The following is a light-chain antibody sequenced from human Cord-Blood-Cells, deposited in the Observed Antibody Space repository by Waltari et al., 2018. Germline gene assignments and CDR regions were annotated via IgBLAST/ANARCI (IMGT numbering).Light chain of an antibody. CDR2: GNS. V-gene: IGLV1-40*01. J-gene: IGLJ3*02. CDR3: QSYDSSLSGSV. Sequence: QSVLTQPPSVSGAPGQRVTIPCTGSSPNIRAGYDVHWYQQRPGTAPKLLIYGNSNRPSGVPDRFSGSKSGTSASLAITGLQAEDEADYYCQSYDSSLSGSVFGGGTKLTVL. CDR1: SPNIRAGYD.